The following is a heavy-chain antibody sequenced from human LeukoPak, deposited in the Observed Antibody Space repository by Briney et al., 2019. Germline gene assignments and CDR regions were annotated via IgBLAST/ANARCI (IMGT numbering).Heavy chain of an antibody. CDR1: GFTFSSYA. CDR3: AKLINMIVVPGDYFDY. V-gene: IGHV3-23*01. Sequence: GGPLRLSCAASGFTFSSYAMSWVRQAPGKGLEWVSAISGSGGSTYYEDSVKGRLTISRDNSKNTVYLQMNSLRAEDSAVYYCAKLINMIVVPGDYFDYWGQGTLVTVSS. D-gene: IGHD3-22*01. J-gene: IGHJ4*02. CDR2: ISGSGGST.